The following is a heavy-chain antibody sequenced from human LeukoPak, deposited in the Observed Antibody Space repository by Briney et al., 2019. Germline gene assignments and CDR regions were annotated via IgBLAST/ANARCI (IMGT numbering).Heavy chain of an antibody. CDR1: SGSINSYY. CDR3: ARHGYTASHYFLDY. D-gene: IGHD3-16*01. V-gene: IGHV4-4*07. J-gene: IGHJ4*02. CDR2: IYTTGKT. Sequence: SETLSLICTVSSGSINSYYWGWARQPAGRGLEWIGRIYTTGKTDYNPSLKSRLTMSVDTSKRQFSLNLTSVTAADTAIYFCARHGYTASHYFLDYWSQGTLVTVSS.